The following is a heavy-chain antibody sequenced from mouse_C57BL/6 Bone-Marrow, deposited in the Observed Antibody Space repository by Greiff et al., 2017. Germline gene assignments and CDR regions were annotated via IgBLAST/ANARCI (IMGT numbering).Heavy chain of an antibody. CDR2: IYPGDGDT. V-gene: IGHV1-82*01. D-gene: IGHD2-2*01. CDR3: ARLGLRQGDYAMDY. CDR1: GYAFSSSW. Sequence: VQLQQSGPELVKPGASVKISCKASGYAFSSSWMNWVKQRPGQGLEWIGRIYPGDGDTNYNGKFKGKATLTADKSSSTAYMQLSSLTSEDSAVYFCARLGLRQGDYAMDYWGQGTSVTVSS. J-gene: IGHJ4*01.